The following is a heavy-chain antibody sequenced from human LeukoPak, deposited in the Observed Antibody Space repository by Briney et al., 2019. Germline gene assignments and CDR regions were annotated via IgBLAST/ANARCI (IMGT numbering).Heavy chain of an antibody. J-gene: IGHJ3*02. V-gene: IGHV3-53*01. D-gene: IGHD1-26*01. CDR1: GFTVSSNY. CDR3: AREGALGIVGANRLDAFDI. Sequence: GGSLRLSCAASGFTVSSNYMSWVRQAPGKGLEWVSVIYSGGSTYYADSVKGRFTISRDNSKNTLYLQMNSLRAEDTAVYYCAREGALGIVGANRLDAFDIWGQGTMVTVSS. CDR2: IYSGGST.